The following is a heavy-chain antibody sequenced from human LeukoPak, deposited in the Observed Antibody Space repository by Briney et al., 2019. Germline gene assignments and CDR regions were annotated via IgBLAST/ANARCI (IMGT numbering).Heavy chain of an antibody. CDR1: GFSFASYS. J-gene: IGHJ4*02. V-gene: IGHV3-48*01. Sequence: GGSLRLSCAASGFSFASYSMNWVRQAPGKGLEWVSYISSTGSPIYNADSVKGRFTISRDNAKNSVYLQMNSLRVEDTAVYYCARDQAAWGTVPTFDYWGQGTLVTVSS. CDR3: ARDQAAWGTVPTFDY. CDR2: ISSTGSPI. D-gene: IGHD3-16*01.